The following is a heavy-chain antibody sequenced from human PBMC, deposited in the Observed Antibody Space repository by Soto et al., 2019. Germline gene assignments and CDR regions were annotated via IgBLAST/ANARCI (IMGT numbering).Heavy chain of an antibody. J-gene: IGHJ4*02. CDR1: GGSFSGYY. V-gene: IGHV4-34*12. CDR2: IIHTGST. Sequence: SETLSLTCAVSGGSFSGYYWSWIRQPPGKGLEWIGEIIHTGSTNYNPSLKSRITISVDTSKKQFSLKLSSVTAADTAVYYCARVGQPRYDYWGQGTMVTVYS. CDR3: ARVGQPRYDY. D-gene: IGHD2-2*01.